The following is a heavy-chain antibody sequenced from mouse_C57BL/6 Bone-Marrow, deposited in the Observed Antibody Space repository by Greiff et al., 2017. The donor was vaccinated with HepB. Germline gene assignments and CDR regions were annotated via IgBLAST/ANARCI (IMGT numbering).Heavy chain of an antibody. CDR2: IYPRDGSS. CDR1: GYTFTDHT. V-gene: IGHV1-78*01. CDR3: ARRTTVGYFDV. J-gene: IGHJ1*03. Sequence: QVKLKQSGAELVKPGASVKISCKVSGYTFTDHTIHWMKQRPEQGLEWIGYIYPRDGSSRYNEKFKGKATLTEDKSSSTAYMQLNSLTSEDSAVFFCARRTTVGYFDVWGTGTTVTVSS. D-gene: IGHD1-1*01.